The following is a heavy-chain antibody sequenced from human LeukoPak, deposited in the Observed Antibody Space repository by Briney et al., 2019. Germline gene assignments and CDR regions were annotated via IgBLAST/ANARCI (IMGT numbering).Heavy chain of an antibody. D-gene: IGHD6-13*01. CDR3: ARARIAAPLLDY. CDR2: ISDHGKSR. Sequence: GGSLRLSCVASGFTFSNYEMNWVRQPPGKGLEWVSYISDHGKSRNYVDSVKGRFTISRDNAKDSLYLQMNNLRVEDTAIYFCARARIAAPLLDYWGQGALVTVSS. J-gene: IGHJ4*02. CDR1: GFTFSNYE. V-gene: IGHV3-48*03.